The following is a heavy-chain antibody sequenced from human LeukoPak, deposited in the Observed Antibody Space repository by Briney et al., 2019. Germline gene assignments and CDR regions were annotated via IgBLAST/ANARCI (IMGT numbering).Heavy chain of an antibody. CDR1: GFTFSDSY. J-gene: IGHJ5*02. CDR2: ISSTSSHT. Sequence: GGSLRLSCAASGFTFSDSYMSWIRQAAGKGLEWISYISSTSSHTNYADSVKGRFTISRDNAKRSLYLRMNSLRAEDTAVYYCARGSARWFDPWGQGTLVTVSS. V-gene: IGHV3-11*05. CDR3: ARGSARWFDP.